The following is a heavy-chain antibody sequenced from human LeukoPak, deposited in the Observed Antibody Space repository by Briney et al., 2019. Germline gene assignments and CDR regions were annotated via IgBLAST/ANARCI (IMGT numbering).Heavy chain of an antibody. D-gene: IGHD3-22*01. Sequence: GGSLRLSCAASGFTLSSHYMSWVRQAPGKGLEWVSIIYGGGTTYYADSVKGQFTISRDNSKNTLYLQMKSLRAEDTAVCYCARESSGRPPVRYWGQGTLVTVSS. CDR1: GFTLSSHY. CDR3: ARESSGRPPVRY. CDR2: IYGGGTT. V-gene: IGHV3-53*01. J-gene: IGHJ4*02.